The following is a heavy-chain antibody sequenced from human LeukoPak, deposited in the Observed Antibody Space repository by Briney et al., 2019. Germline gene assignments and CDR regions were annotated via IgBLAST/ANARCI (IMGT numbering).Heavy chain of an antibody. V-gene: IGHV4-59*08. J-gene: IGHJ4*02. CDR2: IYYSGST. Sequence: SETLSLTCTVSGGSISSYYWSWIRQPPGKGLEWIGYIYYSGSTNYNPSLKSRVTISVDTSKNQFSLKLSSVTAADTAVYYRARRGYSSPAGSGYFDYWGQGTLVTVSS. D-gene: IGHD6-13*01. CDR1: GGSISSYY. CDR3: ARRGYSSPAGSGYFDY.